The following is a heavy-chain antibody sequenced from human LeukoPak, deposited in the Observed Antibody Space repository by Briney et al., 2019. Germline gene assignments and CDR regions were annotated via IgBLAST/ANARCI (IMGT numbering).Heavy chain of an antibody. V-gene: IGHV3-30*02. CDR2: IRYDGSNK. CDR3: AREMSSSSGLADY. D-gene: IGHD6-6*01. Sequence: GGSLRLSCAASGFTFSSYGMHWVRQAPGKGLEWVAFIRYDGSNKYYADSVKGRFTISRDNSKNTLYLQMNSLRAEDTAVYYCAREMSSSSGLADYWGQGTLVTVPS. CDR1: GFTFSSYG. J-gene: IGHJ4*02.